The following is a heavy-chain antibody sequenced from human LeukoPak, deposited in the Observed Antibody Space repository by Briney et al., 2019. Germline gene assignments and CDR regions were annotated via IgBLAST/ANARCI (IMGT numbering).Heavy chain of an antibody. J-gene: IGHJ4*02. D-gene: IGHD3-22*01. Sequence: GGSLRLSCAASGFTFSSYWMHWVRQAPGKGLEWVSGINWNGGITGYAGSVKGRFTISRDNAKSSLYLQMNSLRAGDTALYYCARGEYDSSGYYLVPVDYWGQGTLVTVSS. CDR2: INWNGGIT. V-gene: IGHV3-20*04. CDR1: GFTFSSYW. CDR3: ARGEYDSSGYYLVPVDY.